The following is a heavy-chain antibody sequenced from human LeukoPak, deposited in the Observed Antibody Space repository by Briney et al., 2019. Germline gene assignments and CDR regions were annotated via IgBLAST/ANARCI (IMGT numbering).Heavy chain of an antibody. Sequence: SETLSLTCTVSGGSISSYYWSWIRQSPGKGLEWIGYIYYSGSTNYNPSLKSRVTISGDTSKNQFSLKLSSVTAADTAIYYCARGRPDFRTNFYTFFVDSWGRGTLVTVSS. CDR3: ARGRPDFRTNFYTFFVDS. D-gene: IGHD3/OR15-3a*01. CDR1: GGSISSYY. J-gene: IGHJ4*02. CDR2: IYYSGST. V-gene: IGHV4-59*01.